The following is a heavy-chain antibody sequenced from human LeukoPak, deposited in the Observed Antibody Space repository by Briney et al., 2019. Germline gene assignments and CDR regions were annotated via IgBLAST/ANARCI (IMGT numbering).Heavy chain of an antibody. CDR3: ARSGRFLEWLAPTYYYYYYYMDV. CDR1: GYTFTSYG. Sequence: ASVKVSCKASGYTFTSYGISWVRQAPGQGLEWMGWISAYNGNTNYAQKLQGRVTMTTDTSTSTAYMGLRSLRSDDTAVYYCARSGRFLEWLAPTYYYYYYYMDVWGKGTTVTVSS. J-gene: IGHJ6*03. CDR2: ISAYNGNT. D-gene: IGHD3-3*01. V-gene: IGHV1-18*01.